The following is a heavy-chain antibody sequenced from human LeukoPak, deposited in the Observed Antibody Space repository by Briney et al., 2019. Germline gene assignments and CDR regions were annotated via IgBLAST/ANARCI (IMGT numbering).Heavy chain of an antibody. Sequence: GGSLRLSCAASGFNFDDYGMSWVRQAPGKGLEWVSGINWNGNSRGHADSVKGRFTVSRDNAKNSLYLQMNTLRGEDTALYFCARLRSSGSYSSFDYWGQGTLVTVSS. J-gene: IGHJ4*02. V-gene: IGHV3-20*04. CDR3: ARLRSSGSYSSFDY. D-gene: IGHD1-26*01. CDR2: INWNGNSR. CDR1: GFNFDDYG.